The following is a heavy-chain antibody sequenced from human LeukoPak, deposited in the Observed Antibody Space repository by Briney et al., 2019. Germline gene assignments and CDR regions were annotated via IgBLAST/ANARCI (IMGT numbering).Heavy chain of an antibody. V-gene: IGHV4-59*01. D-gene: IGHD3-10*01. CDR3: VRVGYYGSGSYGFYYYYGMDV. J-gene: IGHJ6*02. CDR2: IYYSVST. CDR1: GGSISSYY. Sequence: SETLSLTCTVSGGSISSYYWSWIRQPPGKGLEWIGYIYYSVSTNYNPSLKSRVTISVDTSKNQFSLKLSSVTAADTAVYYCVRVGYYGSGSYGFYYYYGMDVWGQGTTVTVSS.